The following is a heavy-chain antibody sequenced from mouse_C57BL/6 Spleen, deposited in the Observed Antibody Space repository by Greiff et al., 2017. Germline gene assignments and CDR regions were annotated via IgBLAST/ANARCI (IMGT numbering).Heavy chain of an antibody. CDR2: IHPNSGST. CDR1: GYTFTSYW. Sequence: QVQLQQPGAELVKPGASVKLSCKASGYTFTSYWMHWVKQRPGQGLEWIGMIHPNSGSTNYNEKFKSKATLTVDKSSSTAYMQRSSLTSEDSAVYYCARENYYGSSYDYWGQGTTLTVSS. J-gene: IGHJ2*01. V-gene: IGHV1-64*01. D-gene: IGHD1-1*01. CDR3: ARENYYGSSYDY.